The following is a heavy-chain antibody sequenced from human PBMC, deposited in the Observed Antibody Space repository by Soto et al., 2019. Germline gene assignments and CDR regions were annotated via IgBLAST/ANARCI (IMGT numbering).Heavy chain of an antibody. CDR1: GGSISSGDYY. CDR2: INYSGST. V-gene: IGHV4-30-4*01. Sequence: PSETLSLTCTVSGGSISSGDYYWSWIRQPPGKGLEWIGYINYSGSTYYNPSLKSLVTISVDTSKNQFSLKLSSVTAADTAVYYCARVWQQLDLGADVWGQGTPVTVSS. D-gene: IGHD6-13*01. CDR3: ARVWQQLDLGADV. J-gene: IGHJ6*02.